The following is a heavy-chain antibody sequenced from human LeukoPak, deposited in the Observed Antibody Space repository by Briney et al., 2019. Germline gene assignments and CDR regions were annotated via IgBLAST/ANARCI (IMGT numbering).Heavy chain of an antibody. CDR1: GYTFSSYA. CDR3: AKDLYGDYAMDV. Sequence: GGPLRLSCAASGYTFSSYAMSWVRQAPGKGLEWVSAISGSGGSTYYADSAKGRFTISRDNSKNTLYLQMNSLRVEDMAVYYCAKDLYGDYAMDVWGQGTTVTVSS. V-gene: IGHV3-23*01. J-gene: IGHJ6*02. D-gene: IGHD4-17*01. CDR2: ISGSGGST.